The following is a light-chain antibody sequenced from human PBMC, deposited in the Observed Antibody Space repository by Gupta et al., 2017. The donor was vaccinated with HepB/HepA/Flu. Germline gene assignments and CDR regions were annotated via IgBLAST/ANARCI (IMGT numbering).Light chain of an antibody. Sequence: DIVMTQSPDSLAVSLGERATINCKSSQSVLYSSNNKNYLAWYQQKPGQSPKLLIYWASTREFGVPDRFSGSGSGTDFILTISSLQAEDVAVYFCQQYYTTPSFGGGTKVEIK. CDR2: WAS. CDR3: QQYYTTPS. J-gene: IGKJ4*01. V-gene: IGKV4-1*01. CDR1: QSVLYSSNNKNY.